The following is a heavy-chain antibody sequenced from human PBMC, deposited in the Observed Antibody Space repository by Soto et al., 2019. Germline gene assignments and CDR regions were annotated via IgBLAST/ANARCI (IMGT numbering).Heavy chain of an antibody. D-gene: IGHD6-19*01. CDR3: ARRTSGYFAY. J-gene: IGHJ4*01. Sequence: GGSLRDQWFASEVMSRTEDMSWVRQAPGKGLEWVSAISGSGGSTYYADSVKGRFTISRDNSKNTLYLQMNSLRSEDTAVYYCARRTSGYFAYWGHG. V-gene: IGHV3-23*01. CDR1: EVMSRTED. CDR2: ISGSGGST.